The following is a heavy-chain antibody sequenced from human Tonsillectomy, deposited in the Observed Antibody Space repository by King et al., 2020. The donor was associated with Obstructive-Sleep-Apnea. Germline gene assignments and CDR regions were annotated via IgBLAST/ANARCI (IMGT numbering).Heavy chain of an antibody. V-gene: IGHV3-30*04. J-gene: IGHJ6*02. CDR1: GFTFSSYA. CDR2: ISYDGSNK. D-gene: IGHD4-17*01. Sequence: QLVQSGGGVVQPGRSLRLSCEASGFTFSSYAMHWVRQAPGKGLEWVALISYDGSNKYYADSVKGRFTISRDNSKNTLYLQMNSLRAEDTAVYYCARDVYHTAMVVLVTTDYYYGMDVWGQGTTVTVSS. CDR3: ARDVYHTAMVVLVTTDYYYGMDV.